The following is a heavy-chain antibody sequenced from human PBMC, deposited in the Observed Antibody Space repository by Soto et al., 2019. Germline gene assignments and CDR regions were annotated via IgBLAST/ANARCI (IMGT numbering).Heavy chain of an antibody. D-gene: IGHD1-26*01. V-gene: IGHV1-46*01. CDR2: INPSGGST. CDR1: GYTFTSYY. J-gene: IGHJ6*02. Sequence: GASVKVSCKASGYTFTSYYMHWVRQAPGQRLEWMGIINPSGGSTSYAQKFQGRVTMTRDTSTSTVYMELSSLRSEDTAVYYCAREAPSGSPPGPYYYGMDVWGQGTTVTVSS. CDR3: AREAPSGSPPGPYYYGMDV.